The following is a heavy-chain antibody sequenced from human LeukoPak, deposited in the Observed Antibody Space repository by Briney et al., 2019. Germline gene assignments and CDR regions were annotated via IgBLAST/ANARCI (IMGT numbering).Heavy chain of an antibody. J-gene: IGHJ4*02. Sequence: PSQTLSLTCTVSGGSISSGGYYWSWIRQPPGKGLEWIGYIYQIGSTYYNPSLKSRVTISIDRSKNHFSLELSSVTAADTAVYYCARSSGGGYYPFYFDYWGQGTLVTVSS. D-gene: IGHD3-10*01. V-gene: IGHV4-30-2*01. CDR3: ARSSGGGYYPFYFDY. CDR1: GGSISSGGYY. CDR2: IYQIGST.